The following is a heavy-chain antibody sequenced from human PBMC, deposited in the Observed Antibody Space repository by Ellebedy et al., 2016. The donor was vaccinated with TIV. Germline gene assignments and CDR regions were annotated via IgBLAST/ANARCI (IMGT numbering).Heavy chain of an antibody. CDR3: ATKTSTRIALAPPYYGMDV. CDR2: IIPILGIT. CDR1: AGIFSNNA. J-gene: IGHJ6*02. V-gene: IGHV1-69*04. D-gene: IGHD6-19*01. Sequence: AASVKDSCKASAGIFSNNAINWVRQAPGQRLEWMGRIIPILGITDYAQNFQGRVTFTADKSTSTAYMELRSLRSDDTAVYYCATKTSTRIALAPPYYGMDVWGQGTTVTVSS.